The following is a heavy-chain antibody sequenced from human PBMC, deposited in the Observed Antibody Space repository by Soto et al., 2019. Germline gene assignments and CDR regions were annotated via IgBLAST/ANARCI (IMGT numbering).Heavy chain of an antibody. D-gene: IGHD3-3*02. Sequence: PSVKVSCKASGYSFTSYAIHWVRQAPGQRLEWMGWINADNGNTKYSQKFQGRVTMTRDTSASTVYMELSSLRSEDTAVYYCASSLFGVVINPYYMDVWGKGTTVTVSS. CDR2: INADNGNT. V-gene: IGHV1-3*01. CDR1: GYSFTSYA. J-gene: IGHJ6*03. CDR3: ASSLFGVVINPYYMDV.